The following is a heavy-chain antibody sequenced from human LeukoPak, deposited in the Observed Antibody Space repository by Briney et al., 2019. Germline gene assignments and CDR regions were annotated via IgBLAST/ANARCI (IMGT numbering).Heavy chain of an antibody. CDR1: GYSFTNYW. CDR2: IYPGDSDT. D-gene: IGHD2-2*01. CDR3: ARQRKYCTSSSCYGEYYYYYGMDV. Sequence: GESLKISCKGSGYSFTNYWIGWVRQMPGKGLEWMGIIYPGDSDTRYSPSFQGQVTISADKSISTAYLQWSSLKASDTAMYYCARQRKYCTSSSCYGEYYYYYGMDVWGQGTTVTVSS. J-gene: IGHJ6*02. V-gene: IGHV5-51*01.